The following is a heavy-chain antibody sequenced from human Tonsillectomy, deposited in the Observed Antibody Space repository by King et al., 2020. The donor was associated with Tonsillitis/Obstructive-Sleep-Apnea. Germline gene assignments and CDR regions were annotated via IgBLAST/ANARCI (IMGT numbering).Heavy chain of an antibody. CDR3: ARDHMVDGSGQPDDAFDM. V-gene: IGHV3-74*01. D-gene: IGHD2-21*01. CDR2: INGDGRST. Sequence: VQLVESGGGLVQPGGSLRLSCAASGFTFSSYWMHWVRQAPGKGLVWVSRINGDGRSTSYADSVKGRFTITRDNAKYTMYLQMNSLRDEDTAVYHCARDHMVDGSGQPDDAFDMWGQGTMVTVSS. J-gene: IGHJ3*02. CDR1: GFTFSSYW.